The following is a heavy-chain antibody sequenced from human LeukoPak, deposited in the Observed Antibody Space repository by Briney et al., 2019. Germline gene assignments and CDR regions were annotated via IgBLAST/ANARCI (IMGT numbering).Heavy chain of an antibody. CDR2: IYYSGST. CDR1: GGSISSSSYY. V-gene: IGHV4-39*01. D-gene: IGHD3-9*01. CDR3: GRQTTYFDILTGYAPTPYFDY. Sequence: SETLSLTCTVSGGSISSSSYYWGWIRQPPGKGLEWIGSIYYSGSTYYNPSLKSRVTISVDTSKNQFSLKLSSVTAADTAVYYCGRQTTYFDILTGYAPTPYFDYWGQGTLVTVSS. J-gene: IGHJ4*02.